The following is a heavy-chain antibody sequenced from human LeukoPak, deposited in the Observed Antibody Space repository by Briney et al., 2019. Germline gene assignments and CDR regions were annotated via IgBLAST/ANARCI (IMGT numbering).Heavy chain of an antibody. CDR1: GFTFSSYG. D-gene: IGHD6-13*01. CDR3: AKDCSSSCR. CDR2: ISYDGSNK. J-gene: IGHJ4*02. Sequence: GGSLRLSCAASGFTFSSYGMHWVRQAPGKGLEWVAVISYDGSNKYYADSVKGRFTISRDNSKNTLYLQMNSLRAEDTAVYYCAKDCSSSCRWGQGTLVTVSS. V-gene: IGHV3-30*18.